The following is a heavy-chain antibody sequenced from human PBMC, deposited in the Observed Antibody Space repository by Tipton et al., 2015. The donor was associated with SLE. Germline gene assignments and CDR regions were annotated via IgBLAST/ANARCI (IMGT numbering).Heavy chain of an antibody. CDR2: IYTSGST. V-gene: IGHV4-4*07. Sequence: TLSLTCTVSGGSISSYYWSWIRQPAGKGLEWIGRIYTSGSTNYNPSLKSRVTISVDTSKNQFSLKLSSVTAADTAVYYCARDHSGSVGTYFDYWGQGTLVTVSS. CDR1: GGSISSYY. D-gene: IGHD1-26*01. CDR3: ARDHSGSVGTYFDY. J-gene: IGHJ4*02.